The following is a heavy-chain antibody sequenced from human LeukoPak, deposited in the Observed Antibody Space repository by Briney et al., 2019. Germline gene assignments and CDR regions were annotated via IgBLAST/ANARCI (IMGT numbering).Heavy chain of an antibody. CDR2: ISGRGSSI. Sequence: PSETLSLTCTVSGYSISSGYYWGWIRQAPGKGLEWVSYISGRGSSIYYADSLKGRFTISRDNAKNSLYLQMNSLRPEDTAVYYCARDGKAVAADFDYWGQGTLVTVSS. D-gene: IGHD6-19*01. CDR3: ARDGKAVAADFDY. V-gene: IGHV3-11*01. J-gene: IGHJ4*02. CDR1: GYSISSGYY.